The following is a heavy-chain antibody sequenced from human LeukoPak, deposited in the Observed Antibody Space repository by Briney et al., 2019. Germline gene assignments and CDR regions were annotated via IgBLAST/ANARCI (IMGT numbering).Heavy chain of an antibody. Sequence: PGRSLRLSCAASGFTFSSYAMHWVRQAPGKGLEWVAVISYDGSNKYYADSVKGRFTISRDNSKNTLYLQMNSLRAEDTAVYYCARGPIVVVPAAPLRPYYYYGMDVWGRGTTVTVSS. CDR1: GFTFSSYA. J-gene: IGHJ6*02. CDR3: ARGPIVVVPAAPLRPYYYYGMDV. D-gene: IGHD2-2*01. V-gene: IGHV3-30*04. CDR2: ISYDGSNK.